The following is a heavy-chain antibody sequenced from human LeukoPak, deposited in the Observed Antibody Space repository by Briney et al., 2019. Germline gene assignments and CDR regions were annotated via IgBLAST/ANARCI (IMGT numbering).Heavy chain of an antibody. Sequence: ASVKVSCKASGYTFTSYYMHWVRQAPGQGLEWMGLINPSGGSTSYAQKFQGRVTMTRDTSTSTVYMELSSLRSEDTAVYYCASETGIAAAGTYFDYWGQGTLVTVSS. J-gene: IGHJ4*02. D-gene: IGHD6-13*01. V-gene: IGHV1-46*01. CDR3: ASETGIAAAGTYFDY. CDR1: GYTFTSYY. CDR2: INPSGGST.